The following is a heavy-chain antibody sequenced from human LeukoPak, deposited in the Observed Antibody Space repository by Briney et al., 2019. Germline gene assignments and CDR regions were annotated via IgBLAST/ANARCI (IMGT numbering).Heavy chain of an antibody. J-gene: IGHJ4*02. V-gene: IGHV3-23*01. Sequence: PGGSLRLSCAASGFTFSSYAMSWVRQAPGKGLEWVSAIRGSGGSTYYADSVKGRFTISRDNSKNTLYLQMNSLRAEDTAVYYCAKIYYYDSSGYYYRSFYFDYWGQGTLVTVSS. CDR3: AKIYYYDSSGYYYRSFYFDY. D-gene: IGHD3-22*01. CDR1: GFTFSSYA. CDR2: IRGSGGST.